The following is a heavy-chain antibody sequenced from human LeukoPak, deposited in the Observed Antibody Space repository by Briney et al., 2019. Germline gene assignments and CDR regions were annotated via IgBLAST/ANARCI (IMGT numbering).Heavy chain of an antibody. Sequence: PSETLSLTCTVSGGSLSSYYWSWIRQPPGKGLEWIGYIYYSGSTNYNPSLKSRVTISVDTSKNQFSLKLSSVTAADTAVYYCARASGSLEGLDYWGQGTLVTVSS. D-gene: IGHD1-26*01. V-gene: IGHV4-59*01. CDR1: GGSLSSYY. J-gene: IGHJ4*02. CDR2: IYYSGST. CDR3: ARASGSLEGLDY.